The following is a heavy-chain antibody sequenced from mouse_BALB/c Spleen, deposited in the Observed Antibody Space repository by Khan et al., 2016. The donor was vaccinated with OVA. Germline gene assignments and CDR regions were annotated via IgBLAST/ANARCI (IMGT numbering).Heavy chain of an antibody. Sequence: EVELVESGGGLVKPGGSLKLSCVASGFTFSNYAMSWVRQTPEKRLEWVASISSGGSTYYPDSVKGRFTISRDNDRNILYLQMSSLRSEDTAMYYCARDYWFTYWGQGTLVTVSA. CDR1: GFTFSNYA. J-gene: IGHJ3*01. V-gene: IGHV5-6-5*01. CDR3: ARDYWFTY. CDR2: ISSGGST.